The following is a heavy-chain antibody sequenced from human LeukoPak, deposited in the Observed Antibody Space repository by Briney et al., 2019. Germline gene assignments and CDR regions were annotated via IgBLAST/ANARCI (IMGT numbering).Heavy chain of an antibody. V-gene: IGHV1-69*05. CDR3: ARGKGPVYYDFWSGYQTRLDY. CDR2: IIPIFGTA. CDR1: GGTFSSYA. D-gene: IGHD3-3*01. J-gene: IGHJ4*02. Sequence: SVKVSCKASGGTFSSYAISWVRQAPGQGLEWMGGIIPIFGTANYAQKFQGRVTITTDESTSTAYMELSSLRSEDTAVYYCARGKGPVYYDFWSGYQTRLDYWGQGTLVTVSP.